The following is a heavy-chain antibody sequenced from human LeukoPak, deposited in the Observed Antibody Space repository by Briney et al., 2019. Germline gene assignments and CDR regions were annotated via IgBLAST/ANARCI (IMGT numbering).Heavy chain of an antibody. CDR1: GGSISSYY. Sequence: SETLSLTCTVSGGSISSYYWSWIRQPPGRGLEWIGYIYYSGSTNYNPSLKSRVTISVDTSKNQFSLKLSSVTAADTAVYYCARGGYYGSGNDFRFDPWGQGTLVTVSS. CDR3: ARGGYYGSGNDFRFDP. D-gene: IGHD3-10*01. V-gene: IGHV4-59*01. CDR2: IYYSGST. J-gene: IGHJ5*02.